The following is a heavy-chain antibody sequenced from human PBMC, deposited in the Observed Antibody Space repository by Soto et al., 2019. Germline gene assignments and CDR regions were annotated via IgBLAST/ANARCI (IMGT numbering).Heavy chain of an antibody. CDR3: ARRTWGMDV. Sequence: QVQLQESGPGLVKPSGTLSLTCAVSSGSITSSNWWSWVRQPPGKGLEWIGEIFHNGNTYYNPSLKSRVTMSLDTSKNPFSLILGSVTAADTAVCYCARRTWGMDVWGQGTTLTVSS. V-gene: IGHV4-4*02. J-gene: IGHJ6*02. D-gene: IGHD2-8*01. CDR1: SGSITSSNW. CDR2: IFHNGNT.